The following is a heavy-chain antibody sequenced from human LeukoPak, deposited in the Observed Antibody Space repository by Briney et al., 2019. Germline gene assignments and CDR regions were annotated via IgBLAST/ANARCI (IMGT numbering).Heavy chain of an antibody. J-gene: IGHJ5*02. D-gene: IGHD6-13*01. CDR3: AREGSWYWRTAPPRNNWFDP. CDR1: GGSFSGYY. Sequence: SETLSLTCAVYGGSFSGYYWSWVRQPPGKGLEWIGEINHSGSTNYNPSLKSRVTISVDTSKNQCSLKLSSVTAADTAVYYCAREGSWYWRTAPPRNNWFDPWGQGTLVTVSS. V-gene: IGHV4-34*01. CDR2: INHSGST.